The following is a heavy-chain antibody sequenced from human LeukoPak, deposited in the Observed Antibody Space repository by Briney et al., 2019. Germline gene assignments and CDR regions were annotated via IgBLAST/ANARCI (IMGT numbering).Heavy chain of an antibody. CDR1: GFTFGDYA. Sequence: GGSLRLSCAASGFTFGDYAMSWVRQAPGKGLEWVGFIRTEDYDGATDYGASVKGRFTISRDDSKNIAYLQMNSLNNENTGIYFCTRIFGYYYFYMDVWGKGTTVIVSS. D-gene: IGHD3-16*01. CDR3: TRIFGYYYFYMDV. CDR2: IRTEDYDGAT. J-gene: IGHJ6*03. V-gene: IGHV3-49*04.